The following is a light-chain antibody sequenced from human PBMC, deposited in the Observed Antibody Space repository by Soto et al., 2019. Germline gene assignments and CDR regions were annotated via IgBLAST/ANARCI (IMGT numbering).Light chain of an antibody. Sequence: EIVLTQSPGTVSLSPGERATLSCRASQSVSSSSLAWYQQRPGQAPRLLIFTASSRATGTPDRFSGSGSGTDFTLTISRLETEDFAVYYCQLYGSSPPYIFGPGTKVEIK. CDR1: QSVSSSS. CDR2: TAS. V-gene: IGKV3-20*01. J-gene: IGKJ2*01. CDR3: QLYGSSPPYI.